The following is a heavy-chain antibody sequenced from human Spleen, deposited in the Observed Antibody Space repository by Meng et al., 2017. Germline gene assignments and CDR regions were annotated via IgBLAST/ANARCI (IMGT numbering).Heavy chain of an antibody. CDR2: INPNSGGT. Sequence: QVQLVQSGAEVKKPGASAKVSCQASGYAFTDFYIHWIRQAPGQGLEWMGRINPNSGGTNYAQKFQGRVAMTRDTSISAAFMELSRLRSDDMAVYYCATATSSHSFDYWGQGTLVTVSS. D-gene: IGHD2-2*01. V-gene: IGHV1-2*06. CDR3: ATATSSHSFDY. CDR1: GYAFTDFY. J-gene: IGHJ4*02.